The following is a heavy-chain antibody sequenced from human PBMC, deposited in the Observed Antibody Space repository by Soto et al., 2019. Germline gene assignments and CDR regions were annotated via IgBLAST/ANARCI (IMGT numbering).Heavy chain of an antibody. CDR2: IYPGDSDT. Sequence: GESLKISCKGSGYSFSSYWIAWVRQMPGKGLEWMGIIYPGDSDTRYSPSFQGQVTISADKSISTAYLQWSSLKASDTAMHYCARLAAAGTGSFDLWGQGTLVTVSS. D-gene: IGHD6-13*01. CDR1: GYSFSSYW. J-gene: IGHJ4*02. CDR3: ARLAAAGTGSFDL. V-gene: IGHV5-51*01.